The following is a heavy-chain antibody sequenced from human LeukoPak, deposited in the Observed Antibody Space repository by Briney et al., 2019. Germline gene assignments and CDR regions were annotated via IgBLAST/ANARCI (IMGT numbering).Heavy chain of an antibody. D-gene: IGHD1-26*01. CDR1: GGSISSYY. CDR2: IYYSGST. J-gene: IGHJ4*02. Sequence: SETLSLTCTVSGGSISSYYWSWIRQPPGKGLEWIGYIYYSGSTNYNPSLKSRVTISVDTSKNQFSLKLSSVTAADTAVYYCARQRYSGPPGYWGQGTLVTVSS. V-gene: IGHV4-59*12. CDR3: ARQRYSGPPGY.